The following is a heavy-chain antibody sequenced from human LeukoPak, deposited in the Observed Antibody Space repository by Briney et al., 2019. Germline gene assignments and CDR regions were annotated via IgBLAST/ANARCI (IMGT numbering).Heavy chain of an antibody. J-gene: IGHJ4*02. CDR1: GFTFSSYA. V-gene: IGHV3-21*01. CDR2: ISSSSSYI. D-gene: IGHD6-13*01. Sequence: GGSLRLSCAASGFTFSSYAMHWVRQAPGKGLEWVSSISSSSSYIYYADSVKGRFTISRDNAKNSLYLQMNSLRAEDTAVYYCARGRPLAAAGTGPSDYWGQGTLVTVSS. CDR3: ARGRPLAAAGTGPSDY.